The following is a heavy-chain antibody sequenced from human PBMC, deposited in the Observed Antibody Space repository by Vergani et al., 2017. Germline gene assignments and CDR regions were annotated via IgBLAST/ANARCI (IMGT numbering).Heavy chain of an antibody. Sequence: QVQLVQSGAEVKKPGSSVKVSCKASGGTFSSYTISCVRQAPGQGLEWMGRIIPILGIANYAQKFQGRVTITADKSTSTAYMELSSLRSEDTAVYYCARLSGYNQLGYWGQGTLVTVSS. J-gene: IGHJ4*02. D-gene: IGHD3-22*01. CDR2: IIPILGIA. CDR3: ARLSGYNQLGY. V-gene: IGHV1-69*02. CDR1: GGTFSSYT.